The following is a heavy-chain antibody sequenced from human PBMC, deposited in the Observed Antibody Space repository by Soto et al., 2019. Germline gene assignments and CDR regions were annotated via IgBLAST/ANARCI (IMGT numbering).Heavy chain of an antibody. CDR1: GGSISSGGYY. CDR2: IYYSGST. Sequence: PSETLSLTCTVSGGSISSGGYYWSWIRQHPGKGLEWIGYIYYSGSTYYNPSLKSRVTISVDTSKNQFSLKLSSVTAADTAVYYCAAGGAGYDAFDIWGQGTMVTVAS. CDR3: AAGGAGYDAFDI. J-gene: IGHJ3*02. V-gene: IGHV4-31*03. D-gene: IGHD1-26*01.